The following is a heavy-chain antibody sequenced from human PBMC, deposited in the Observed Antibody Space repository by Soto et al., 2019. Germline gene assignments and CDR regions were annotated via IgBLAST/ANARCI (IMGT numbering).Heavy chain of an antibody. V-gene: IGHV3-74*01. J-gene: IGHJ3*02. Sequence: PGGSLRLSCAASGFTFSSYWMHWVRQAPGKGLVWVSRINSDGSSTSYADSVKGRFTISRDNAKNSLYLQMNTLRAEDTAVYYCARQINGDYTAFDIWGQGTLVTVSS. D-gene: IGHD4-17*01. CDR3: ARQINGDYTAFDI. CDR2: INSDGSST. CDR1: GFTFSSYW.